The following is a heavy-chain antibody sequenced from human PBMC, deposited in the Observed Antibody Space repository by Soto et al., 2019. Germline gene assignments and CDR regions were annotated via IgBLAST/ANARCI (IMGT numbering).Heavy chain of an antibody. CDR2: ITTSSAYI. D-gene: IGHD2-21*01. CDR3: VRSGTARLLRHSWFDT. CDR1: GFTFNTYG. V-gene: IGHV3-21*01. Sequence: EVQLVESGGGLVKPGGSLRLSCAASGFTFNTYGMNWVRQAPGKGLEWVSSITTSSAYIYYADSLKDRITISRDNAKNSLFLQMNSLRAEDTAVYYCVRSGTARLLRHSWFDTWGQGTLVTVSS. J-gene: IGHJ5*02.